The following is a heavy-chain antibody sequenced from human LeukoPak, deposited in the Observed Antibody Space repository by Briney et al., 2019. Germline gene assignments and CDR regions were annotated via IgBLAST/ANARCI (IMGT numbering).Heavy chain of an antibody. Sequence: SETLSLTCTVSGGSISPYFWSWIRQPPGKGLEWIGYIYYTGSTSYNPSIKSRVTISADTSKNQFSLKLRSVTAADTAVYYCARHYPNHRYDSSGYYYGGFDYWGQGTPVTVSS. CDR2: IYYTGST. CDR1: GGSISPYF. V-gene: IGHV4-59*08. D-gene: IGHD3-22*01. CDR3: ARHYPNHRYDSSGYYYGGFDY. J-gene: IGHJ4*02.